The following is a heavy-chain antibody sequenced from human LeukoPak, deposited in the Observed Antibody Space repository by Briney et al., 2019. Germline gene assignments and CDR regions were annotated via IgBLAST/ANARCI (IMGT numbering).Heavy chain of an antibody. Sequence: ASVKVSCKASGYTFTSYAMYWVRQAPGQGLEWMGWINTNTGNPTYAQGFTGRFVFSLDTSVSTAYLQISSLKAEDTAVYYCARTNDYGDETYYFDYWGQGTLVTVSS. J-gene: IGHJ4*02. D-gene: IGHD4-17*01. CDR1: GYTFTSYA. CDR2: INTNTGNP. CDR3: ARTNDYGDETYYFDY. V-gene: IGHV7-4-1*02.